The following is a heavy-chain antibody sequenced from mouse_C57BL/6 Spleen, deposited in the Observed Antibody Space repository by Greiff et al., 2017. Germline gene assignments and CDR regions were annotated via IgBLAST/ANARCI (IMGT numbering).Heavy chain of an antibody. CDR2: ISDGGSYT. Sequence: EVHLVESGGGLVKPGGSLKLSCAASGFTFSSYAMSWVRQTPEKRLEWVATISDGGSYTYYPDNVKGRCTISRDNAKNNLYLQMSHLKSEDTAMYYCARQGDYDRGDYFDYWGQGTTLTVSS. CDR3: ARQGDYDRGDYFDY. V-gene: IGHV5-4*01. D-gene: IGHD2-4*01. J-gene: IGHJ2*01. CDR1: GFTFSSYA.